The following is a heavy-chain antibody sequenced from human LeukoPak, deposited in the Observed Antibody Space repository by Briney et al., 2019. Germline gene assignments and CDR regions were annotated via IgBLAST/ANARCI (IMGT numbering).Heavy chain of an antibody. J-gene: IGHJ4*02. CDR1: GFTFRSHE. D-gene: IGHD3-10*01. V-gene: IGHV3-23*01. Sequence: PGGSLRLSCAASGFTFRSHEMHWVRQAPGKGLEWVSAISGSGGSTYYADSVKGRFTISRDNSKNTLYLQMNSLRAEDTAVYYCARRYYYGSGSYYTRDYWGQGTLVTVSS. CDR2: ISGSGGST. CDR3: ARRYYYGSGSYYTRDY.